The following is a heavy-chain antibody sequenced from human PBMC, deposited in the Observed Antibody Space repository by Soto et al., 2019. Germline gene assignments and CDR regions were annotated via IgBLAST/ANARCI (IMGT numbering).Heavy chain of an antibody. V-gene: IGHV1-69*13. J-gene: IGHJ4*02. Sequence: SVKVSCKASGGTFSSYAISWVRQAPGQGLEWMGGIIPIFGTANYAQKFQGRVTITADESTSTAYMELSSLRSEDTAVYYCARGSKWYYYDSSGYYLPFDYWGQGTLVTVSS. CDR1: GGTFSSYA. CDR2: IIPIFGTA. CDR3: ARGSKWYYYDSSGYYLPFDY. D-gene: IGHD3-22*01.